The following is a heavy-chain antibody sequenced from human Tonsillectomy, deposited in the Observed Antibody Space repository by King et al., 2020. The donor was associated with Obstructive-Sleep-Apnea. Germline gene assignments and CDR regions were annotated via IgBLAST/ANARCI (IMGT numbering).Heavy chain of an antibody. CDR2: IYHSGST. CDR3: TEGGGGGFAL. D-gene: IGHD3-16*01. V-gene: IGHV4-4*02. J-gene: IGHJ4*02. Sequence: VPLQESGPGLVKPSGTLSLTCAVSGGSVTRSNWWTWVRQSPGKGLEWIGEIYHSGSTSYTPSLQTRVTISVDSSRNQFSLKLTSVTAADTAIYYCTEGGGGGFALWGQGILVTVSS. CDR1: GGSVTRSNW.